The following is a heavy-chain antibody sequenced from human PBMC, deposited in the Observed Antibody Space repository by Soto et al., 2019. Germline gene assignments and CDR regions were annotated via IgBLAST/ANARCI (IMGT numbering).Heavy chain of an antibody. CDR1: GFSFSSYW. CDR2: INTDGSST. J-gene: IGHJ3*01. V-gene: IGHV3-74*01. D-gene: IGHD3-10*01. CDR3: ARSPGGYYID. Sequence: GGSLRLSCVDSGFSFSSYWMHWVRQGPGKGLVWVSRINTDGSSTNYADSVNGRFTISRDNAKNTLYLQMNSLRADDTAVYYCARSPGGYYIDWGQGTMVTVSS.